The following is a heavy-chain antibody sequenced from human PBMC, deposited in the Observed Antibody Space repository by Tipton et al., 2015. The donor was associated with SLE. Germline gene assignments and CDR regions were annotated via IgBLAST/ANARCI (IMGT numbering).Heavy chain of an antibody. CDR1: GFTFSTYA. V-gene: IGHV3-53*01. Sequence: SLRLSCAASGFTFSTYALSWVRQAPGKGLEWVSVIYSGGSTYYADSVKGRFTISRDNSKNTLYLQINSLRAEDTAVYYCARGVAAAGRGRPGIAVAAKIYFDYWGQGTLVTVSS. D-gene: IGHD6-19*01. CDR3: ARGVAAAGRGRPGIAVAAKIYFDY. J-gene: IGHJ4*02. CDR2: IYSGGST.